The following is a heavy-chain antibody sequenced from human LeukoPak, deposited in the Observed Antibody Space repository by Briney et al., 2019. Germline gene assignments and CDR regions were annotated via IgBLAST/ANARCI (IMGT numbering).Heavy chain of an antibody. CDR2: INHSGST. CDR1: GGSFSGYY. J-gene: IGHJ5*02. CDR3: ARDLSIAGAGTGSYNWFDP. D-gene: IGHD6-19*01. Sequence: SETLSLTCAVYGGSFSGYYWSWIRQPPGKGLEWIGEINHSGSTNYNPSLKSRVTISVDTSKNQFSLKLSSVTAADTAVYYCARDLSIAGAGTGSYNWFDPWGQGTLVTVSS. V-gene: IGHV4-34*01.